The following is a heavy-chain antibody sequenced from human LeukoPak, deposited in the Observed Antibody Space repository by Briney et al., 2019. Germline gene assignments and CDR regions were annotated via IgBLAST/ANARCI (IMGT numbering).Heavy chain of an antibody. V-gene: IGHV3-30*02. CDR2: IRYDGSNK. Sequence: QPGGSLRLSCAASGFSFSTYYMTWVRQAPGKGLEWVAFIRYDGSNKYYADSVKGRFTISRDNSKNALYLQMNSLRAEDTAVYYCAKVGGAAALSHDAFDIWGQGTMVTVSS. J-gene: IGHJ3*02. CDR3: AKVGGAAALSHDAFDI. D-gene: IGHD6-13*01. CDR1: GFSFSTYY.